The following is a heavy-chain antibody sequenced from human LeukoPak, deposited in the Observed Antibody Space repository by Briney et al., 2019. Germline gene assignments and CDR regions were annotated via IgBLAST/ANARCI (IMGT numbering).Heavy chain of an antibody. D-gene: IGHD3-22*01. J-gene: IGHJ3*02. CDR2: ISSSSSYI. CDR3: ARGYSSGYYDAFDI. V-gene: IGHV3-21*01. Sequence: PGGPLRLSWAAPGFTFSSYRMNWVRQAPGKGLEWVSSISSSSSYIYYADSVKGRFTISRDNAKNSLYLQMNSLRAEDTAVYYCARGYSSGYYDAFDIWGQGTMVTVSS. CDR1: GFTFSSYR.